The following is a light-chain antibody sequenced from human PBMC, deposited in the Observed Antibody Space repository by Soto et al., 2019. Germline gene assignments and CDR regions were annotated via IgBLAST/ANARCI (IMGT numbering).Light chain of an antibody. J-gene: IGKJ1*01. CDR1: QGIGND. Sequence: AIQMTQSPSSLSASVGDRVTITCWASQGIGNDLGWYQHKPGKAPKLLIYASSILHSGVPSRFSGSGSGTDFTLTIVGLQPEDFATYYCLQDYHYPWTFGQGTKVEI. CDR3: LQDYHYPWT. CDR2: ASS. V-gene: IGKV1-6*01.